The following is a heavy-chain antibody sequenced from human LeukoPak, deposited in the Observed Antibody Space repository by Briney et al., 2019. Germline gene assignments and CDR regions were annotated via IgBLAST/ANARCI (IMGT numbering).Heavy chain of an antibody. CDR2: ISGSGGST. CDR1: GFTFSSYA. J-gene: IGHJ4*02. D-gene: IGHD2-2*01. CDR3: AKQIPAALYYFDY. Sequence: GSLRLSCAASGFTFSSYAMSWVRQAPGKGLEWVSAISGSGGSTYYADSVKGRFTIPRDNSKNTLYLQTNSLRAEDTAVYYCAKQIPAALYYFDYWGQGTLVTVSS. V-gene: IGHV3-23*01.